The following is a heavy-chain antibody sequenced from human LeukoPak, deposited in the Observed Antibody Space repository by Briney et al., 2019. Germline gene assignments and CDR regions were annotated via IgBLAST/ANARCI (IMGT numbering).Heavy chain of an antibody. V-gene: IGHV3-30*18. CDR2: ISYDGSNK. Sequence: QSGGSLRLSCAASGFTFSSYGMHWVRQAPGKGLEWVAVISYDGSNKYYADSVKGRFTISGDNSKNTLYLQMNSLRAEDTAVYYCEKDTVGPDSSGVYGMDVWGQGTTVNVSS. CDR3: EKDTVGPDSSGVYGMDV. CDR1: GFTFSSYG. D-gene: IGHD3-22*01. J-gene: IGHJ6*02.